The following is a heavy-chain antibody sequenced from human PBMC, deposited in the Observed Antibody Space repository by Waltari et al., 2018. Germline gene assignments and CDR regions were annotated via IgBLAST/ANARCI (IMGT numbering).Heavy chain of an antibody. J-gene: IGHJ6*03. D-gene: IGHD3-10*01. Sequence: QVQLVQSGAEVKKPGSSVKVSCKASGGTFSSYAISWVRQAPGQGLEWMGGINPSLGIANYAQKFQGRVTITADKSTSAAYMELSSLRSEDTAVYYCARGGFRELLYHYYYYMDVWGKGTTVTVSS. V-gene: IGHV1-69*10. CDR1: GGTFSSYA. CDR3: ARGGFRELLYHYYYYMDV. CDR2: INPSLGIA.